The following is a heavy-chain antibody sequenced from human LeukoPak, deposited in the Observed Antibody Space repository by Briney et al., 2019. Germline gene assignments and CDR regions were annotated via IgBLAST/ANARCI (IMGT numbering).Heavy chain of an antibody. V-gene: IGHV3-7*01. CDR2: IKQDGSEK. Sequence: GGSLRLSCAASGFTFSSYWMSWVRQAPGKGLEWVANIKQDGSEKYYVDSVKGRFTISRDNAKTSLYLQMNSLRAEDTAVYYCARESGSGSYYGIWQAIDYWGQGTLVTVSS. CDR1: GFTFSSYW. J-gene: IGHJ4*02. CDR3: ARESGSGSYYGIWQAIDY. D-gene: IGHD1-26*01.